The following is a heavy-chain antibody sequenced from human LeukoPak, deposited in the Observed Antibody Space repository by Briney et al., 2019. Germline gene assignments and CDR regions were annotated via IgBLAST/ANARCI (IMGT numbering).Heavy chain of an antibody. D-gene: IGHD6-13*01. CDR2: ISLSSSYI. V-gene: IGHV3-21*01. Sequence: GGSLRLSRAPSGFTFRIYSMKCVPEAPGKGLGCGSHISLSSSYIYYADSVKGRFTISRDNAKNSLYLQMNSLRAEDTAVYYCAREHAIAAAGPKGDWFDPWGQGTLVTVSS. J-gene: IGHJ5*02. CDR1: GFTFRIYS. CDR3: AREHAIAAAGPKGDWFDP.